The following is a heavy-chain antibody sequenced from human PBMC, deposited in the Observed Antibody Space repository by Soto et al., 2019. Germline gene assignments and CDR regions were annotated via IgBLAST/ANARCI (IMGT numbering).Heavy chain of an antibody. CDR1: GYTFTNYG. J-gene: IGHJ4*02. CDR3: ARTYSKYFSSSEGDY. Sequence: ASVKVSCKASGYTFTNYGISWVRQAPGQGLEWMGWISAYNGDTNYPQRLQGRVTMTTDTSTSTAYMDLRSLRSDDTAVYYCARTYSKYFSSSEGDYWGQGTLVTV. V-gene: IGHV1-18*01. CDR2: ISAYNGDT. D-gene: IGHD6-6*01.